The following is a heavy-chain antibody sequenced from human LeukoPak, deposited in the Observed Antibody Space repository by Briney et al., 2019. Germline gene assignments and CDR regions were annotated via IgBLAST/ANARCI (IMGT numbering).Heavy chain of an antibody. V-gene: IGHV3-15*01. Sequence: GGSLRLSCAASEFTFTNAWMSWVRQAPGKGLEWVGRIKSKTDGGTTDYAAPVKGRFTISRDDSKNTLYLQMNSLKTEDTAVYYCTNAVARYSSGWLGGYWGQGTLVTVSS. CDR3: TNAVARYSSGWLGGY. CDR1: EFTFTNAW. J-gene: IGHJ4*02. D-gene: IGHD6-19*01. CDR2: IKSKTDGGTT.